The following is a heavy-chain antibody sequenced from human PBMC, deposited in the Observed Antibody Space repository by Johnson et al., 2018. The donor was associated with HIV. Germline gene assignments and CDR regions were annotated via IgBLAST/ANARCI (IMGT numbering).Heavy chain of an antibody. V-gene: IGHV3-30*03. Sequence: QVQLVESGGGVVQPGRSLRLSCAASGFTLSNYGIHWVRQAPGQGLEWVALISYDGSNKYYADSVKGRFTISRDNSKNTLYLQMNSLRAEDTAVYYCARPVIAADDAFDIWGQGNGHRLF. D-gene: IGHD6-13*01. J-gene: IGHJ3*02. CDR3: ARPVIAADDAFDI. CDR2: ISYDGSNK. CDR1: GFTLSNYG.